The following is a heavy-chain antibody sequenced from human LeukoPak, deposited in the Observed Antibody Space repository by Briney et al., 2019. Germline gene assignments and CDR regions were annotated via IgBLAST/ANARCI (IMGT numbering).Heavy chain of an antibody. Sequence: ASVKVSCKASGYTFASYDINWVRQATGQGLEWMGWMNPNTGNTGYAQKFQGRVTMTRDTSISTAYMELSSLRSDDTAVYYCARKFLGSRGYYFDYWGQGTLVTVSS. CDR3: ARKFLGSRGYYFDY. CDR1: GYTFASYD. D-gene: IGHD3-10*01. J-gene: IGHJ4*02. CDR2: MNPNTGNT. V-gene: IGHV1-8*01.